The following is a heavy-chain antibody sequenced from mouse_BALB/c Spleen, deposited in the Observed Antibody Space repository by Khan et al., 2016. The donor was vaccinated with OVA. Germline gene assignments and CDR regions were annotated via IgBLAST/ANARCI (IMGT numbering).Heavy chain of an antibody. Sequence: EVKLVESGGDLVKPGGSLKLSCAASGFTFSTYGMSWVRQSPDKRLEWVATISTGGSYTYYPDNVKGQFTISRDNAKNTLYLQMSSLKSEDTAMYYCARLAYYYNSEGFAYWGQGTLVTVSA. CDR2: ISTGGSYT. D-gene: IGHD1-1*01. CDR3: ARLAYYYNSEGFAY. CDR1: GFTFSTYG. V-gene: IGHV5-6*02. J-gene: IGHJ3*01.